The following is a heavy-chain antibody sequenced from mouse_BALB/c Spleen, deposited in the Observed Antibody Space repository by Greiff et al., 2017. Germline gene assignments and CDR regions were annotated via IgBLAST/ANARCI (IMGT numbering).Heavy chain of an antibody. J-gene: IGHJ3*01. Sequence: EVKLVESGGDLVKPGGSLKLSCAASGFIFSSYGMSWVRQTPDKRLEWVATISSGGSYTYYPDSVKGRFTISRDNAKNTLYLQMSSLKSEDTAMYYCARGDGSAWFAYWGQGTLVTVSA. CDR3: ARGDGSAWFAY. D-gene: IGHD2-3*01. CDR2: ISSGGSYT. CDR1: GFIFSSYG. V-gene: IGHV5-6*01.